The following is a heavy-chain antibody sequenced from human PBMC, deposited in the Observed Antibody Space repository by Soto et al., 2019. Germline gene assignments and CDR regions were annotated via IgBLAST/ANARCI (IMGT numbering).Heavy chain of an antibody. Sequence: GASLKLSCKGSGDTFTNYWIVWVRQIPGKGLEWMGIIYPTDSDTKYSPSFQGQVTISADRSIRTAYLQWSRLKAADTGMYYCARYPTQTCYFFHDMDVSGPGTTVTVYS. CDR2: IYPTDSDT. J-gene: IGHJ6*02. V-gene: IGHV5-51*01. CDR1: GDTFTNYW. CDR3: ARYPTQTCYFFHDMDV. D-gene: IGHD4-17*01.